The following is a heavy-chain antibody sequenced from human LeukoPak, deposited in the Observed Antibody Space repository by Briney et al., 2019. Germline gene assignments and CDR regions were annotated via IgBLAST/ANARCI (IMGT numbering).Heavy chain of an antibody. Sequence: SVKVSCKASGGTFSSYAISWVRQAPGQGLEWMGGIIPIFGTANYAQKFQGRVTITTDESTSTAYMELSSLRSEDTAVYYCASTSPRGDSSGYYYVDWSQGTLVTVSS. CDR1: GGTFSSYA. CDR2: IIPIFGTA. D-gene: IGHD3-22*01. J-gene: IGHJ4*02. CDR3: ASTSPRGDSSGYYYVD. V-gene: IGHV1-69*05.